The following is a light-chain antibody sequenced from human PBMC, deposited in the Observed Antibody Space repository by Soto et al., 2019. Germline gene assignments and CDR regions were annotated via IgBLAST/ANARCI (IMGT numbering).Light chain of an antibody. J-gene: IGKJ1*01. CDR3: HQYSSSTKT. Sequence: EIVLTQSPGALSLSPGERATLSCRASQSVSRSYLAWYQQKPGQAPRLLIYDASNRATGIPARFSGSGSGTDFTLTISRLEPEDFAVYYCHQYSSSTKTFGQGTKVDIK. CDR2: DAS. CDR1: QSVSRSY. V-gene: IGKV3-20*01.